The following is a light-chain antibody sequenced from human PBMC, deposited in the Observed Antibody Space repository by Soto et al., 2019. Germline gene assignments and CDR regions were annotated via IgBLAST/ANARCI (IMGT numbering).Light chain of an antibody. J-gene: IGKJ2*01. V-gene: IGKV3-20*01. CDR1: QSVSNTF. Sequence: EIVLTQSPGTLSLSPGERATLSCRASQSVSNTFVAWYQHKPGQAPRLLIYGASSRATGIPDRFSGSASGTDFTLTINRLEPEDFAVYYCQQHGTSPYTFGKGTKLEIK. CDR2: GAS. CDR3: QQHGTSPYT.